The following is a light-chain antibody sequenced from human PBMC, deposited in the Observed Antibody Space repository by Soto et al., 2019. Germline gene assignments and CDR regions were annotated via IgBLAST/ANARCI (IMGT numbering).Light chain of an antibody. CDR2: DVS. J-gene: IGLJ1*01. Sequence: QSVLTQPASVSGSPGQSITISCTGTSSDIGIYEYVSWYQQHPGKAPKLMISDVSYRPSGVSNRFSGCKSGNTASLTISGLQAEDEADYYCSSYRSGSTGVFGTGTKLTVL. V-gene: IGLV2-14*01. CDR3: SSYRSGSTGV. CDR1: SSDIGIYEY.